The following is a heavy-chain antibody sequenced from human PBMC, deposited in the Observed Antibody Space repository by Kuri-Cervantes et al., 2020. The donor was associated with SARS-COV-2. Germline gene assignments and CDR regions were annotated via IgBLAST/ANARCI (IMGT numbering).Heavy chain of an antibody. J-gene: IGHJ4*02. V-gene: IGHV3-23*01. CDR1: GFTFSSYA. D-gene: IGHD3-22*01. Sequence: GESLKISCAASGFTFSSYAMSWVRQAPGKGLEWVSAISGSGGSTYYADSVKGRFTISRDNSKNTLYLQMNSLRAEDTAVYYCAKGYGAAMIVVVAVDYWGQGTLVTVSS. CDR3: AKGYGAAMIVVVAVDY. CDR2: ISGSGGST.